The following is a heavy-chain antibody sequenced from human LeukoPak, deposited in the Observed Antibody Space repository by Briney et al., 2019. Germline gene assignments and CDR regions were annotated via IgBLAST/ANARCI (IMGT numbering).Heavy chain of an antibody. CDR3: AREKIGYYDSSGRGWFDP. V-gene: IGHV1-18*01. D-gene: IGHD3-22*01. CDR2: ISAYNGNT. Sequence: ASVKVSCKASGYTFTTYGISWVRQAPGQGLEWMGWISAYNGNTNYAQRLQGRVTMTTDTSTSTAYMELRSLRSDDTAVYYCAREKIGYYDSSGRGWFDPWGQGTLVTVSS. CDR1: GYTFTTYG. J-gene: IGHJ5*02.